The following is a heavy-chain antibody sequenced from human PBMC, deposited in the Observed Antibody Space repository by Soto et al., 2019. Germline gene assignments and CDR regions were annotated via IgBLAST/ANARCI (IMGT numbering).Heavy chain of an antibody. CDR3: ARSGYSYGPNPLLY. CDR1: GGSISSGGYY. V-gene: IGHV4-31*03. Sequence: QVQLQESGPGLVKPSQTLSLTCTVSGGSISSGGYYWSWIRQHPGKGLEWIGYIDYSGSTYYNPALKSRVTISVHTSKNQFSLKLSSVTAADTAVYYCARSGYSYGPNPLLYWGQGTLVTVSS. J-gene: IGHJ4*02. CDR2: IDYSGST. D-gene: IGHD5-18*01.